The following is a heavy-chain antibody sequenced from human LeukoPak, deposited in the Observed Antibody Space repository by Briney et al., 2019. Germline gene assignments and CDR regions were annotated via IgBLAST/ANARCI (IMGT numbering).Heavy chain of an antibody. D-gene: IGHD1-26*01. CDR1: GYSISSGYY. CDR3: ARAGGSNYYFDY. CDR2: IYHSGST. J-gene: IGHJ4*02. V-gene: IGHV4-38-2*02. Sequence: PSETLSLTCTVSGYSISSGYYWGWIRQPPGKGLEWIGSIYHSGSTYYNPSLKSRVTISVDTSKNQFSLKLSSVTAADTAVYYCARAGGSNYYFDYWGQGTLVTVSS.